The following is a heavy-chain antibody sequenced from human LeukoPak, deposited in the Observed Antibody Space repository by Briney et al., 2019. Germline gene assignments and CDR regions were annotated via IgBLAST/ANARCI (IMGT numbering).Heavy chain of an antibody. J-gene: IGHJ3*02. Sequence: PGGSLRLSCAASGFTFSSYAMSWVRQAPGRGLEWVSGISGSGGSTYYADSVKGRFTISRDNAKNTLYLQMNSLRAEDTAVYYCVTAWYYYDSSGSYDAFDIWGQGTMVSVSS. D-gene: IGHD3-22*01. CDR3: VTAWYYYDSSGSYDAFDI. CDR1: GFTFSSYA. V-gene: IGHV3-23*01. CDR2: ISGSGGST.